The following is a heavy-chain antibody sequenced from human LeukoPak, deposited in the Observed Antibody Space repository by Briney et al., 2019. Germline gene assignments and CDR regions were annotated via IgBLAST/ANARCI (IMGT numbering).Heavy chain of an antibody. CDR2: IWYDGSNK. V-gene: IGHV3-30*02. D-gene: IGHD2-15*01. J-gene: IGHJ3*02. CDR3: VKGRRVVVAATANDAFDI. Sequence: GGSLRLSCAASGFTFSSSVMSWVRQAPGKGLEWVAVIWYDGSNKYYADSVKGRFTISRDNSKNTLYLQMSSLRAEDTAVYYCVKGRRVVVAATANDAFDIWGQGTMVTVSS. CDR1: GFTFSSSV.